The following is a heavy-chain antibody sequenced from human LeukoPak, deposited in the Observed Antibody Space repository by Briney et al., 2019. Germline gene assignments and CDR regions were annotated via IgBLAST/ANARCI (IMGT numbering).Heavy chain of an antibody. V-gene: IGHV3-23*01. CDR1: GFTFSSYA. D-gene: IGHD2-2*01. CDR2: LSGGAGT. CDR3: ARGGEPAAFPFDY. Sequence: GGSLRLSCAASGFTFSSYAMSWVRQAPGKGLEWVSGLSGGAGTYYTDSVKGRFTISRDNSKNTLYLQMNSLRVEDTAVYYCARGGEPAAFPFDYWGQGTLVTVSS. J-gene: IGHJ4*02.